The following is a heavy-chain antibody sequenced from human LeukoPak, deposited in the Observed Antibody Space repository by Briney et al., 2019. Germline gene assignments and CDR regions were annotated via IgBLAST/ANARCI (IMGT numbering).Heavy chain of an antibody. CDR1: GFPLISYS. CDR3: ARVKGTYFDY. V-gene: IGHV3-48*01. Sequence: PGGSLRLSCTVSGFPLISYSMNWFRQAPGKGLEWVAYISASGSNIYYVDSVMGRFTVSRDNPKSSLFLQMSSPRAEDTAVYYCARVKGTYFDYWGQGALVTVSS. CDR2: ISASGSNI. D-gene: IGHD1-1*01. J-gene: IGHJ4*02.